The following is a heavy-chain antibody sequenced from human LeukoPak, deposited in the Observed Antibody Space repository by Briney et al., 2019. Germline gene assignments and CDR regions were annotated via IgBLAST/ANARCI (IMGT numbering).Heavy chain of an antibody. J-gene: IGHJ2*01. CDR2: INHSGST. CDR1: GGSFSDYY. CDR3: ARASYRSSWYSVRYFDL. Sequence: PSETLGLTCAVYGGSFSDYYGSWIRQPPGKGLEWIGEINHSGSTNYNPSLKGRVTISVDTCKTQFSLKLSSVTAADTAVYYCARASYRSSWYSVRYFDLWGRGTLVTVSS. V-gene: IGHV4-34*01. D-gene: IGHD6-13*01.